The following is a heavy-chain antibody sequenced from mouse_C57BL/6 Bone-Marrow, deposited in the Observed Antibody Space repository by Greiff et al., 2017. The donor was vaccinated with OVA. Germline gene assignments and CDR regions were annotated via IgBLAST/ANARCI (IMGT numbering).Heavy chain of an antibody. D-gene: IGHD2-5*01. V-gene: IGHV5-4*03. CDR2: ISDGGSYT. CDR3: ARGGDYSNFLFAY. CDR1: GFTFSSYA. Sequence: EVMLVESGGGLVKPGGSLKLSCAASGFTFSSYAMSWVRQTPEKRLEWVATISDGGSYTYYPDNVKGRFTISRDNAKNNLYLQMSHLKSEDTAMYYCARGGDYSNFLFAYWGQGTLVTVSA. J-gene: IGHJ3*01.